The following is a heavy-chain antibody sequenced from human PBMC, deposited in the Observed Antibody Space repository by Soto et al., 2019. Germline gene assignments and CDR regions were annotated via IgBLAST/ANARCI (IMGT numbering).Heavy chain of an antibody. V-gene: IGHV3-21*01. CDR2: ISSSSYI. D-gene: IGHD4-4*01. Sequence: GGSLRLSCAASGFTFSSYSMNWVRQAPGKGLEWVSSISSSSYIYYADSVKGRFTISRDNAKNSLYLQMNSLRAEDTAVYYCARDRGSNYDAFDIWGQGTMVTVSS. J-gene: IGHJ3*02. CDR1: GFTFSSYS. CDR3: ARDRGSNYDAFDI.